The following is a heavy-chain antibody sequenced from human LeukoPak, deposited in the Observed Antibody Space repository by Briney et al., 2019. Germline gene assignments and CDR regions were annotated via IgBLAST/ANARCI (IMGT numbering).Heavy chain of an antibody. CDR3: ASHRRYTTGSEEFDY. D-gene: IGHD2/OR15-2a*01. CDR1: GGSISSSDYY. V-gene: IGHV4-39*01. CDR2: IYYSGNT. J-gene: IGHJ4*02. Sequence: SETLSLTCTVSGGSISSSDYYGAWIRQPPGKGLEWIGSIYYSGNTYCHPSLKSRVTISVDTSKNQFSLKLSSVTAADTAVYYCASHRRYTTGSEEFDYWGQGALVTVSS.